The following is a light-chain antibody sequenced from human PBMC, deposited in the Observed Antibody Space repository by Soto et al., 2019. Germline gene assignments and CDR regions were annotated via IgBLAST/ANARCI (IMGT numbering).Light chain of an antibody. CDR2: KAS. CDR3: QQYNDNWT. Sequence: DIQMTQSPSTLSASVGDRVTITCRASQSISSWLAWHQQKPGKAPRLLIYKASNLESGVPSRFSGSGSGTEFALTITSLQPDDSATYYCQQYNDNWTFGQGTKVEIK. CDR1: QSISSW. V-gene: IGKV1-5*03. J-gene: IGKJ1*01.